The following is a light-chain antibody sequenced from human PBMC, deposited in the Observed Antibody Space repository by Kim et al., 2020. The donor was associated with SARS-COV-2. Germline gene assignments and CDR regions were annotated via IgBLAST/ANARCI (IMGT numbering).Light chain of an antibody. V-gene: IGKV3-15*01. Sequence: SVSTGQRATLCRRASQSVSSNVAWYQQNTGQAPRLIIYGASPRATGTPARVSGSGSGTEFTLTISSLQFEDFAAYYCQQYNNWWTFGQGTKVDIK. CDR3: QQYNNWWT. CDR1: QSVSSN. J-gene: IGKJ1*01. CDR2: GAS.